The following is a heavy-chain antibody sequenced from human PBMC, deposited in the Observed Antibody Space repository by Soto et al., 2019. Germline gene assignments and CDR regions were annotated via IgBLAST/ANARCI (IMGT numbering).Heavy chain of an antibody. CDR1: RFTFSDYY. CDR2: ISGSGGSI. CDR3: ARDIEAAGLFFDY. V-gene: IGHV3-11*01. Sequence: GGSLRLSCAASRFTFSDYYMSWIRQAPGKGLEWVSYISGSGGSIYYADSVKGRFTISRDNAKNSLYLQMNSLRAEDTAVYYCARDIEAAGLFFDYWGQGTLVTVSS. J-gene: IGHJ4*02. D-gene: IGHD6-13*01.